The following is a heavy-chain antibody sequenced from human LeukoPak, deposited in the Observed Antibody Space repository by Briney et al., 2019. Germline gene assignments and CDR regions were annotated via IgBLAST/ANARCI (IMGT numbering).Heavy chain of an antibody. Sequence: SETLSLTCTVSGGSISSSSYYWGWIRQPPGKGLEWIGSMYYNGSPYYNPSLKSRVTTSLDTSKNQFSLKLSSVTAADTAVYYCARHYCGSGSSCYYYYYMDVWGKGTTVTISS. CDR3: ARHYCGSGSSCYYYYYMDV. D-gene: IGHD3-10*01. J-gene: IGHJ6*03. CDR1: GGSISSSSYY. CDR2: MYYNGSP. V-gene: IGHV4-39*01.